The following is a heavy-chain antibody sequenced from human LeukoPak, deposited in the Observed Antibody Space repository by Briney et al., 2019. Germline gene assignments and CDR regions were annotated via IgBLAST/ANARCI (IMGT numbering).Heavy chain of an antibody. D-gene: IGHD3-3*01. CDR3: ATSREWLGLDY. CDR2: INPSGDST. J-gene: IGHJ4*02. Sequence: ASVKVSWKASGYTFTSYYVHWVRQAPGQGLEWMGIINPSGDSTTYAQKFQGRVTVTRDTSTSTVYMELSSLRSEDTAMYYCATSREWLGLDYWGQGTLVTVSS. CDR1: GYTFTSYY. V-gene: IGHV1-46*01.